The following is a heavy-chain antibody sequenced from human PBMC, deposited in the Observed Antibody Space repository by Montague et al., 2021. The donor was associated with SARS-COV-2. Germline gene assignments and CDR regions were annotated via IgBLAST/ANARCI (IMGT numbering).Heavy chain of an antibody. CDR2: VSVSGDTT. CDR3: AETIGAVEPNFGY. J-gene: IGHJ4*02. Sequence: SLRLSCVASAFTFSSHSMHWVRQAPGKGLEWVSGVSVSGDTTNYANSVKGRFTISRDNSKTTVYLQMNSLRVEDTAVYYCAETIGAVEPNFGYWGQGTLVTVSS. V-gene: IGHV3-23*01. D-gene: IGHD3-16*01. CDR1: AFTFSSHS.